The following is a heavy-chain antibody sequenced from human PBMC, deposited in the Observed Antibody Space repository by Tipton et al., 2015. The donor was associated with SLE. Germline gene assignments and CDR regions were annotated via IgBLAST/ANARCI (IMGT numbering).Heavy chain of an antibody. CDR3: VRESEDGGYTSGFDY. V-gene: IGHV3-13*01. Sequence: GSLRLSCAASGFKFGNFDMHWVRQPRGKGLEWVSAIGATDDRYYSGSVEGRFTISRDNAKRSLYLQMDSLTAGDTAVYYCVRESEDGGYTSGFDYWGQGTPVTVSS. J-gene: IGHJ4*02. CDR1: GFKFGNFD. D-gene: IGHD4-17*01. CDR2: IGATDDR.